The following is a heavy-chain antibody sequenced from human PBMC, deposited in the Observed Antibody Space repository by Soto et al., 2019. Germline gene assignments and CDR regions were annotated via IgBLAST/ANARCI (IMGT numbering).Heavy chain of an antibody. J-gene: IGHJ4*02. Sequence: GGSLRLSCAASGFTFSSYSMNWVRQAPGKGLEWVSSISSSSSYIYYADSVKGRFTISRDNAKNSLYLQMNSLRAEDTAVYYCARDPLAVAAVWYFDYWGQGTLVTVSS. CDR3: ARDPLAVAAVWYFDY. CDR1: GFTFSSYS. CDR2: ISSSSSYI. V-gene: IGHV3-21*01. D-gene: IGHD6-19*01.